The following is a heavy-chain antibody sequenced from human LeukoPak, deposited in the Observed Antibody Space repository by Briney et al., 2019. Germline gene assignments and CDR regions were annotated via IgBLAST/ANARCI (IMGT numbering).Heavy chain of an antibody. CDR1: GGSISSSNW. J-gene: IGHJ6*02. CDR2: IYHSGST. CDR3: ARNQYYYDSSGCYLIPYYYYGMDV. D-gene: IGHD3-22*01. V-gene: IGHV4-4*02. Sequence: SETLSLTCAVSGGSISSSNWWSWVRPPPGKGLEWIGEIYHSGSTNYNPSLKSRVTISVDKSKNQFSLKLSSVTAADTTVYYCARNQYYYDSSGCYLIPYYYYGMDVWGQGTTVTVSS.